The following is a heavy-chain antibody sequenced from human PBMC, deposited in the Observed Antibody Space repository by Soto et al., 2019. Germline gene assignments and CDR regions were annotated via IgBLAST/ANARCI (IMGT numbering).Heavy chain of an antibody. CDR3: ARETSGTTSMDV. D-gene: IGHD1-1*01. CDR2: MNPNSVNT. J-gene: IGHJ6*02. V-gene: IGHV1-8*01. CDR1: GYTFTSYD. Sequence: QVQLVQSGAEVKKPGASVKVSCKASGYTFTSYDINWVRQATGQGLEWMGWMNPNSVNTGYAQKFRGRVTMTRNTSISTAYMELSSLRSEDTAVYYCARETSGTTSMDVWGQGTTVTVSS.